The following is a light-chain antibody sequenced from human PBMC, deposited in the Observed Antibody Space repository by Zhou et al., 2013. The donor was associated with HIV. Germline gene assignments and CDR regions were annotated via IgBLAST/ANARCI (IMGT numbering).Light chain of an antibody. CDR2: GAS. J-gene: IGKJ1*01. V-gene: IGKV3D-20*02. Sequence: ETVLMQSPDTLSLSPGERATLSCRASQSVSGSYLAWYQQKPGQAPRLLIHGASSRATGIPDRFSGSGSGTDFTLTISRLEPEDFAVYYCQQRSNWPRTFGQGTKVEIK. CDR1: QSVSGSY. CDR3: QQRSNWPRT.